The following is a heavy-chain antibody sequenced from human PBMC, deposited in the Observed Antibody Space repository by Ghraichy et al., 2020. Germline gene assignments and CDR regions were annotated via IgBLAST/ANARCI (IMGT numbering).Heavy chain of an antibody. Sequence: GGSLRLSCKGSSNSFTTYWIGWVRQMPGKGLEWMGIIYPSDSITTLYNPSFQGHVTISADKSITTAYLQWSSLRASDTAIYYCATTLYHCPTSGCPYYWGQGTLVTVSS. J-gene: IGHJ4*02. D-gene: IGHD2-2*02. CDR2: IYPSDSIT. CDR1: SNSFTTYW. CDR3: ATTLYHCPTSGCPYY. V-gene: IGHV5-51*01.